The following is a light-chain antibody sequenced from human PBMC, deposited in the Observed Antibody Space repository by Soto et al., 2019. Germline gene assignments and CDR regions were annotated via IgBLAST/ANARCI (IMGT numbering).Light chain of an antibody. V-gene: IGKV3-20*01. CDR1: QSISSSY. CDR2: GAS. Sequence: EIVLTQSPGTLSLSPGERATLSCRASQSISSSYLAWYQQKPGQAPRLLIYGASSSATDIPDRFSGSGSGTDFTLTIRRLEPEDFAVYYCQHIGSSPIFTFGPGTKVDIK. CDR3: QHIGSSPIFT. J-gene: IGKJ3*01.